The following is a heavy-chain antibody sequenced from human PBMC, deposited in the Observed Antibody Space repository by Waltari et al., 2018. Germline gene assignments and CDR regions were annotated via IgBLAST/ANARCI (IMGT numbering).Heavy chain of an antibody. CDR3: APSRRERADGSYFDS. Sequence: QVQLVQSEAEVKKPGASVKVSCKVSGYTLTEISMHWVRQAPGKGREWMGFFEPEDGETIYAQKFEGRVSMTEDTSTDTAYMELSSLRFEDTALYYCAPSRRERADGSYFDSWGQGTLVTVSS. CDR2: FEPEDGET. D-gene: IGHD1-26*01. J-gene: IGHJ4*02. CDR1: GYTLTEIS. V-gene: IGHV1-24*01.